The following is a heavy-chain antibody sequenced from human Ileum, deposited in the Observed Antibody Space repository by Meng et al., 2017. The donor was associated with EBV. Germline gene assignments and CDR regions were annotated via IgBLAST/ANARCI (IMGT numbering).Heavy chain of an antibody. D-gene: IGHD5-24*01. Sequence: SLIPYSCASTFDSNTYCSDCVLQAPAERLHWVLASISSSRDMYYYAPVKGRFDIIRDNDKTSAYLQMNSLRVDETAVYYCVRDGYNLTWFDHWGQGTLVTVSS. J-gene: IGHJ5*02. CDR2: SISSSRDM. CDR3: VRDGYNLTWFDH. V-gene: IGHV3-21*01. CDR1: TFDSNTYC.